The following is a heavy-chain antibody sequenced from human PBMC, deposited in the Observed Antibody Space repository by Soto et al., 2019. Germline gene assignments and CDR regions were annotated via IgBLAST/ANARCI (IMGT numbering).Heavy chain of an antibody. CDR1: GQSFSGHS. Sequence: QVQLQQWGAGLVKPSETLSLSCAVYGQSFSGHSWAWIRQPPGKGLEWIGEINESGSTYYNPYLKSRVTISTATSKNQFSLKLSSVSAADTAAYFCARGSGIVALPGELEDVNYDYWGQGTLVNVSS. V-gene: IGHV4-34*01. CDR2: INESGST. D-gene: IGHD1-1*01. J-gene: IGHJ4*02. CDR3: ARGSGIVALPGELEDVNYDY.